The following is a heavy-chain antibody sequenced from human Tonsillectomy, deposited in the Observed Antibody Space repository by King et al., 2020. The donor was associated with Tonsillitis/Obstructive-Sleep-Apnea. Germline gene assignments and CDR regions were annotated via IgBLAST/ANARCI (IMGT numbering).Heavy chain of an antibody. CDR3: ARDRRDGYNTLDSFDY. CDR1: GGSISSYY. V-gene: IGHV4-59*08. J-gene: IGHJ4*02. CDR2: SYYSGST. Sequence: QLQESGPGLVKPSETLSLTCTVSGGSISSYYWSWIRQPPGKGLAWIGYSYYSGSTNYNPSLKSRVTISVDTSKNQFSLKLSSVTAADTAVYYCARDRRDGYNTLDSFDYWGQGALVTVSS. D-gene: IGHD5-24*01.